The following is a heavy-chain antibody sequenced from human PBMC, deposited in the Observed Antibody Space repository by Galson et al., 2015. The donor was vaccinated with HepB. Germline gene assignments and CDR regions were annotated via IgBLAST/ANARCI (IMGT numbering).Heavy chain of an antibody. J-gene: IGHJ3*02. Sequence: SVKVSCKASGYTFTGYYMHWVRQAPGQGLEWMGRINPNSGGTNYAQKFQGRVTMTRDTSISTAYMELSRLRSDDTVVYYCARGIGTYYYDSSGHHDAFDIWGQGTMVTVSS. CDR1: GYTFTGYY. D-gene: IGHD3-22*01. CDR3: ARGIGTYYYDSSGHHDAFDI. V-gene: IGHV1-2*05. CDR2: INPNSGGT.